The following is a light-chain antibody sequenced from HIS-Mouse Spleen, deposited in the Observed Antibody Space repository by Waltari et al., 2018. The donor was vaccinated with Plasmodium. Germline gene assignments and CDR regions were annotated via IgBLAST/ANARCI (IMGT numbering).Light chain of an antibody. CDR3: QQSYSTWT. CDR1: QSISSY. Sequence: DIQMTQSPSSLSASVGDRVTITCRASQSISSYLNWYQQKPGKAPKLLIYAASILQSGVPSRFSGSGSGTDFTLTISSLQPEYFATYYCQQSYSTWTFGQGTKVEIK. J-gene: IGKJ1*01. V-gene: IGKV1-39*01. CDR2: AAS.